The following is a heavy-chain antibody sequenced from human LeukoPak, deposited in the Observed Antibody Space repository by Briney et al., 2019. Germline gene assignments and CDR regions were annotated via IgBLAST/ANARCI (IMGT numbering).Heavy chain of an antibody. CDR1: GYTFTTYY. CDR3: ARVHDFWSGFFDY. Sequence: ASVKVSCKASGYTFTTYYMHWVRQAPGQGLEWMGIINPLGGSTTYAHKFQDRLTMTRDTPTSTVYMELSSLRPEDTAVYYCARVHDFWSGFFDYWGQGTLVTVSS. J-gene: IGHJ4*02. D-gene: IGHD3-3*01. V-gene: IGHV1-46*01. CDR2: INPLGGST.